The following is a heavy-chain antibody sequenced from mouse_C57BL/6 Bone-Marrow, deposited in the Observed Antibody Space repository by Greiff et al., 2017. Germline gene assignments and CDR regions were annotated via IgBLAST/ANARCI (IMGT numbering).Heavy chain of an antibody. V-gene: IGHV1-64*01. CDR2: IHPNSGST. CDR3: ARGGGVGGFAY. D-gene: IGHD1-1*01. Sequence: QVQLQQSGAELVKPGASVKLSCKASGYTFTSYWMHWVKQRPGQGLEWIGMIHPNSGSTNYNEKFKSKATLTVDKSSSTAYMQLSSLTSEDSAVYYCARGGGVGGFAYWGQGTLVTVSA. CDR1: GYTFTSYW. J-gene: IGHJ3*01.